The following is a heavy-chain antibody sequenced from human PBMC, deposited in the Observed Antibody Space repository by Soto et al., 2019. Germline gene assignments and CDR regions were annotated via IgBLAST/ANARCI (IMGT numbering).Heavy chain of an antibody. CDR3: ARDRQTYYYDSSGYYPEVNLDY. Sequence: GGSLRLSCAASGFTFSDYYMSWIRQAPGKGLEWVSYISSSGSTIYYADSVKGRFTISRDNAKNSLYLQMNSLRAEDTAVYYCARDRQTYYYDSSGYYPEVNLDYWGQGTLVTVSS. CDR1: GFTFSDYY. D-gene: IGHD3-22*01. J-gene: IGHJ4*02. CDR2: ISSSGSTI. V-gene: IGHV3-11*01.